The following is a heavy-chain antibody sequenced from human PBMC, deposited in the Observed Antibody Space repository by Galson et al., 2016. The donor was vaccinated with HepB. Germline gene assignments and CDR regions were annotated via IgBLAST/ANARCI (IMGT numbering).Heavy chain of an antibody. CDR3: ARSFGSGNYPHYYYGMDV. Sequence: SLRLSCAASGFTFSSYAMHWVRQAPGKGLEWVAIIWYDGSQEYYADSVKGRFTISRDNSKNTLFLQMNSLRAEDTAVFYCARSFGSGNYPHYYYGMDVWGQGTTVTVSS. D-gene: IGHD3-10*01. CDR1: GFTFSSYA. V-gene: IGHV3-33*01. J-gene: IGHJ6*02. CDR2: IWYDGSQE.